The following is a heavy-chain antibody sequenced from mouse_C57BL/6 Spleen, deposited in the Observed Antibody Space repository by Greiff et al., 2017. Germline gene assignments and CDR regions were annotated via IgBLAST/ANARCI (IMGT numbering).Heavy chain of an antibody. D-gene: IGHD2-2*01. V-gene: IGHV1-64*01. CDR2: IHPNSGST. Sequence: QVQLQQPGAELVKPGASVKLSCKASGYTFTSYWMHWVKQRPGQGLEWIGMIHPNSGSTNYNEKFKSKATLTVDKSSGTAYMQLSSLTSEDSAVYYCARSGVVTTRTYWYFDVWGTGTTVTVSS. J-gene: IGHJ1*03. CDR1: GYTFTSYW. CDR3: ARSGVVTTRTYWYFDV.